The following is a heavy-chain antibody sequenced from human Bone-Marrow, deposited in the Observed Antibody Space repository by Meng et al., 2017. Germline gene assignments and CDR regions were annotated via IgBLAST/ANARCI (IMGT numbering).Heavy chain of an antibody. J-gene: IGHJ4*02. CDR2: IYQSGST. V-gene: IGHV4-4*02. CDR3: ARPDYGDYLYYFDY. Sequence: QVEGQELWQAMVKPSGTLSFHWAVHGGCRRSSSCWSWVRQPPGKGLEWIGEIYQSGSTNYNPSLKSRVTISVDKSKNQFSMKLSSVTAADTAVYYCARPDYGDYLYYFDYWGQGALVTVSS. CDR1: GGCRRSSSC. D-gene: IGHD4-17*01.